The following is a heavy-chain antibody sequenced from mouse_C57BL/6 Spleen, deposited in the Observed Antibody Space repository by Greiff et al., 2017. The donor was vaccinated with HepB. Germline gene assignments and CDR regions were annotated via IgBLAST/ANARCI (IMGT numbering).Heavy chain of an antibody. D-gene: IGHD2-3*01. CDR2: ISYSGST. J-gene: IGHJ1*03. Sequence: EVQLVESGPGMVKPSQSLSLTCTVTGYSITSGYDWHWIRHFPGNKLEWMGYISYSGSTNYNPSLKSRISITHDTSKNHFFLKLNSVTTEDTATYYCARGWLLRWYFDVWGTGTTVTVSS. CDR1: GYSITSGYD. CDR3: ARGWLLRWYFDV. V-gene: IGHV3-1*01.